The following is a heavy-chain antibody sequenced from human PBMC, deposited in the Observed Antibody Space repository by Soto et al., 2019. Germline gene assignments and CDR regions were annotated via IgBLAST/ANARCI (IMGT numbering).Heavy chain of an antibody. CDR2: IIPVFRSA. J-gene: IGHJ6*02. Sequence: SVKVSCKASGGTFNKFAFSWVRQAPGQGFEWMGGIIPVFRSANYAQRFRGRITITADEYTSTVYLYLNDLRSDDAAVYYCARRYCASDNCPLFYYFVDLWGLGTTVTVSS. V-gene: IGHV1-69*13. CDR1: GGTFNKFA. CDR3: ARRYCASDNCPLFYYFVDL. D-gene: IGHD2-21*02.